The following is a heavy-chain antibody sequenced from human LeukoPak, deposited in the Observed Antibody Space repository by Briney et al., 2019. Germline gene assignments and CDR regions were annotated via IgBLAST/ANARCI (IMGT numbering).Heavy chain of an antibody. D-gene: IGHD2-21*02. CDR2: IYNSGST. Sequence: SETLSLTCTVSGGSISSYYWSWIRQPAGKGLEWIGRIYNSGSTNYNPSLKSRVTISVDTSKNQFSLKLSSVTAADTAVYYCAREPGVVTATFWFDPWGQGTLVTVSS. J-gene: IGHJ5*02. V-gene: IGHV4-4*07. CDR3: AREPGVVTATFWFDP. CDR1: GGSISSYY.